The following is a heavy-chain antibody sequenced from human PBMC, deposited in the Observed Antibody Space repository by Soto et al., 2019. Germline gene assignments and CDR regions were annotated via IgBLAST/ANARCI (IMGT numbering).Heavy chain of an antibody. CDR2: FDPEDGET. J-gene: IGHJ6*02. D-gene: IGHD6-6*01. Sequence: AASVKVSCKVSGYTLTELSMHWVRQAPGKGLEWMGGFDPEDGETSYAQKFQGRVTMTRDTSTSTVYMELSSLRSEDTAVYYCARDPLPQYSSSSNLADYYYYGMDVWGQGTTVTVSS. V-gene: IGHV1-24*01. CDR3: ARDPLPQYSSSSNLADYYYYGMDV. CDR1: GYTLTELS.